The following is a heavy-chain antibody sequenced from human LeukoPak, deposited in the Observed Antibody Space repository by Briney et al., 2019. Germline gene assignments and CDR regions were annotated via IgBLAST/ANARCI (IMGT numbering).Heavy chain of an antibody. V-gene: IGHV3-74*01. CDR1: GFTFSSYW. Sequence: GGSLRLSCAASGFTFSSYWMHWVRQAPGKGLVWVSRINSDGSSTSYADSVKGRFTISRDNAKNTLYLQMNSLRAGDTAVYYCARGGAYCSGGSCYSGAFDIWGQGTMVTVSS. D-gene: IGHD2-15*01. CDR2: INSDGSST. J-gene: IGHJ3*02. CDR3: ARGGAYCSGGSCYSGAFDI.